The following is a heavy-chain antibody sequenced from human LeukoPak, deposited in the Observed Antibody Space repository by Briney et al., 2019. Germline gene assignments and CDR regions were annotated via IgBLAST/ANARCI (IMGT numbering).Heavy chain of an antibody. CDR3: ATWAFYHSLDV. CDR2: IDKDGRKT. CDR1: GFTLDAFA. V-gene: IGHV3-43*02. J-gene: IGHJ6*02. D-gene: IGHD1-26*01. Sequence: GGSLRLSCAASGFTLDAFAMHWVRQAPGKGLEWVSLIDKDGRKTYYADSVKGRFTISRDNSKNSLYLQMNSLGTEDTALYYCATWAFYHSLDVWGRGATVIVSS.